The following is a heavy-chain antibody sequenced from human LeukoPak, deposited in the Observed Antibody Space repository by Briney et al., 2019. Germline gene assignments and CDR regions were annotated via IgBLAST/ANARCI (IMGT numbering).Heavy chain of an antibody. Sequence: SETLSLTCAVYGGSFSGYYWSWIRQPPGKGLEWIGEINHSGSTNYNPSLKSRVTISVDTSKNQFSLKLGSVTAADTAVYYCARGKWFDPWGQGTLVTVSS. V-gene: IGHV4-34*01. CDR1: GGSFSGYY. J-gene: IGHJ5*02. CDR3: ARGKWFDP. CDR2: INHSGST.